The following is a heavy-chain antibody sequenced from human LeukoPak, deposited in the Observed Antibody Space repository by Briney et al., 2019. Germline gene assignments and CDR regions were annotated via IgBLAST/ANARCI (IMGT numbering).Heavy chain of an antibody. CDR1: GGSISSYY. CDR2: IYYSGST. J-gene: IGHJ4*02. D-gene: IGHD2-15*01. V-gene: IGHV4-59*01. Sequence: PSETLSLTCTVSGGSISSYYWSWIRQSPGKGLEWIGYIYYSGSTNYNPSLKSRVTISVDTSKNQFSLKLSSVTAADTAVYYCARALICSGGSCYSVFDYWGQGTLVTVSS. CDR3: ARALICSGGSCYSVFDY.